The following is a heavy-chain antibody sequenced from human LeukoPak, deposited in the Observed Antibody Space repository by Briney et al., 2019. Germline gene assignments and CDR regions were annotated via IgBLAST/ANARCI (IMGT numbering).Heavy chain of an antibody. J-gene: IGHJ4*02. V-gene: IGHV3-30*18. Sequence: GGSLRLSCAASGFSFSSYGMHWVRQAPGKGLEWVAVISYDGSNKYYTDSVKGRFSISRDNSKNTLYLQMNSLRAEDMAVYYCAKGFLMVRGVSSHFDYWGQGTLVTVSS. D-gene: IGHD3-10*01. CDR3: AKGFLMVRGVSSHFDY. CDR1: GFSFSSYG. CDR2: ISYDGSNK.